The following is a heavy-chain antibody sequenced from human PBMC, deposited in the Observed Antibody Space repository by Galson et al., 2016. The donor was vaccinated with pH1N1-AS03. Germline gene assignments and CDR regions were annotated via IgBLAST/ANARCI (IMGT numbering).Heavy chain of an antibody. CDR2: IHKDGSEK. V-gene: IGHV3-7*03. CDR3: ARGAGFRVDY. J-gene: IGHJ4*02. CDR1: GFSFSESW. D-gene: IGHD1-1*01. Sequence: SLRLSCATSGFSFSESWMNWVRQAPGKGLEWVAIIHKDGSEKHYLDSVKGRFTISRDNAKNSIYLQMDTLRPEDTAFYYCARGAGFRVDYWGQGTLVTVPS.